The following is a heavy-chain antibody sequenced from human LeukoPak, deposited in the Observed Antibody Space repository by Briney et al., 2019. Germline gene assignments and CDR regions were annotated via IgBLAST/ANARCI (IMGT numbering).Heavy chain of an antibody. CDR2: ISSSSSYI. J-gene: IGHJ6*02. CDR3: ARDSRWLLGYYYYGMDV. D-gene: IGHD3-22*01. Sequence: GGSLRLSCAASGFTFSTYTMNWVRQAPGKGLEWVSSISSSSSYIYYADSVKGRFTISRDNAKNSLYLQMNSLIAEDTAVYYCARDSRWLLGYYYYGMDVWGQGTTVTVSS. V-gene: IGHV3-21*01. CDR1: GFTFSTYT.